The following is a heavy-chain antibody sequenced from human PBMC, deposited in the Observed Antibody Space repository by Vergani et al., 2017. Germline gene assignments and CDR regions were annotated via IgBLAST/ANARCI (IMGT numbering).Heavy chain of an antibody. V-gene: IGHV4-34*01. CDR1: GGSFSGYY. J-gene: IGHJ5*02. CDR2: INHSGST. D-gene: IGHD3-16*02. CDR3: ARMDTYYDYVWGSYRFIGWFDP. Sequence: QVQLQQWGAGLLKPSETLSLTCAVYGGSFSGYYWSWIRQPPGKGLEWIGEINHSGSTNYNPSLKSRVATSVDTSKNQFALKVSSVTAADTAVYYCARMDTYYDYVWGSYRFIGWFDPWGQGTLVTVSS.